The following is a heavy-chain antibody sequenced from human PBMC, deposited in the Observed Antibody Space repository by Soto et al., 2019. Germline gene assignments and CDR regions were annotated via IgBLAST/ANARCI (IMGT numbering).Heavy chain of an antibody. CDR3: ARQRTTVVTQAYFDH. Sequence: SETLSLTCIVSGESISSSSYYWGWIRQPPGKGLEWIGSMYYSGRTYYNPSFKSRVTISIDTSKNQFSLKLSSVTATDTAVYYCARQRTTVVTQAYFDHWGQGALVTVSS. D-gene: IGHD2-21*02. V-gene: IGHV4-39*01. CDR2: MYYSGRT. CDR1: GESISSSSYY. J-gene: IGHJ4*02.